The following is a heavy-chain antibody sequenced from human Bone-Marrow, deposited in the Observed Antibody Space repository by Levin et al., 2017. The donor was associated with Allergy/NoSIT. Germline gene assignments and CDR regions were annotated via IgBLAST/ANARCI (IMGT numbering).Heavy chain of an antibody. V-gene: IGHV7-4-1*02. J-gene: IGHJ3*02. Sequence: ASVKVSCKASGYTFTSYAMNWVRQAPGQGLEWMGWINTNTGNPTYAQGFTGRFVFSLDTSVSTAYLQISSLKAEDTAVYYCARDRMHYYDSSGYYYAFDIWGQGTMVTVSS. CDR3: ARDRMHYYDSSGYYYAFDI. CDR2: INTNTGNP. D-gene: IGHD3-22*01. CDR1: GYTFTSYA.